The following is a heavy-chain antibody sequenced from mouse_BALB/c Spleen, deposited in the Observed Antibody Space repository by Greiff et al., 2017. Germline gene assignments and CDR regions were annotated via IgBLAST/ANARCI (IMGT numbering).Heavy chain of an antibody. CDR1: GFTFNTYA. CDR2: IRSKSNNYAT. V-gene: IGHV10-1*02. CDR3: VRSTMITTFAY. Sequence: DVHLVESGGGLVQPKGSLKLSCAASGFTFNTYAMNWVRQAPGKGLEWVARIRSKSNNYATYYADSVKDRFTISRDDSQSMLYLQMNNLKTEDTAMYYCVRSTMITTFAYWGQGTLVTVSA. J-gene: IGHJ3*01. D-gene: IGHD2-4*01.